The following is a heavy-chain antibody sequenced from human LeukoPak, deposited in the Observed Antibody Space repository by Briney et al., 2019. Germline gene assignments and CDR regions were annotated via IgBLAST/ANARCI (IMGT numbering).Heavy chain of an antibody. V-gene: IGHV3-23*01. CDR2: ISGSGGST. J-gene: IGHJ4*02. D-gene: IGHD5-18*01. CDR3: AKDLSRIQLWATDY. CDR1: GFTFSSYA. Sequence: PGRSLRLSCAASGFTFSSYAMSWVRQAPGKGLEWVSAISGSGGSTYYADSVTGRFTISRDNSKNTLYLQMNSLRAEDTAVYYCAKDLSRIQLWATDYWGQGTLVTVSS.